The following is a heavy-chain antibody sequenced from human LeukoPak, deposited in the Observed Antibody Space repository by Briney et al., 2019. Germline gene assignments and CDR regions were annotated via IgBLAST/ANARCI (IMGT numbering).Heavy chain of an antibody. CDR1: GFTFDDYA. D-gene: IGHD6-19*01. J-gene: IGHJ6*04. Sequence: GGSLRLSCAASGFTFDDYAMHWVRHAPGKGLEWVSLISWDGGSTYYADSVKGRFTISRDNSKNSLYLQMNSLRAEDTASYYCAKDKAVAGTSGYYYYGMDVWGKGTTVTVSS. CDR2: ISWDGGST. V-gene: IGHV3-43D*04. CDR3: AKDKAVAGTSGYYYYGMDV.